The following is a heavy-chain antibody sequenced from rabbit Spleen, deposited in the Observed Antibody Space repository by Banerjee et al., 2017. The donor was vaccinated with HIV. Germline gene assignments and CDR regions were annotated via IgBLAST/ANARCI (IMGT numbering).Heavy chain of an antibody. CDR1: GFSFSDRDV. CDR3: AREASSGWGVVSFYFNL. D-gene: IGHD4-1*01. J-gene: IGHJ4*01. Sequence: QEQLEESGGGLVQPEGSLTLTCKASGFSFSDRDVMCWVRQAPGKGLEWIACINTATGKTVYASWAKGRFTISKTSSTTVTLQMTSLTAADTATYFCAREASSGWGVVSFYFNLWGPGTLVTVS. CDR2: INTATGKT. V-gene: IGHV1S45*01.